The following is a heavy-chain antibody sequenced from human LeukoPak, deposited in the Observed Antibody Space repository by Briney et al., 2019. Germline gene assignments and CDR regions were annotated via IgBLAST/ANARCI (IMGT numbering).Heavy chain of an antibody. D-gene: IGHD1-26*01. V-gene: IGHV3-11*04. CDR2: ISSSGNTI. J-gene: IGHJ4*02. Sequence: GGSLRLSCAASGFTFSDYYMSWIRQAPGKGLEWVSYISSSGNTIYYADSVKGRFTISRDNSKDTVFLQMNSLTVDDTAVYYCARLVGGTTGATDYWGQGSLVSVS. CDR1: GFTFSDYY. CDR3: ARLVGGTTGATDY.